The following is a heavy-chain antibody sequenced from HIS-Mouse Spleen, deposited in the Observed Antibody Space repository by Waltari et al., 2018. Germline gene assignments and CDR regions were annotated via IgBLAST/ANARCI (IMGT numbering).Heavy chain of an antibody. V-gene: IGHV4-34*01. CDR1: GGSFSGYY. J-gene: IGHJ6*02. Sequence: QVQLQQWGAGLLKPSETLSLTCAVYGGSFSGYYWSWIRQPPGKGLEWIGEINHSGSTNDNPTRKSRVTISVDTSKNQFSLKLSSVTAADTAVYYCARGLSCTWGSYYYYYGMDVWGQGTTVTVSS. D-gene: IGHD2-15*01. CDR2: INHSGST. CDR3: ARGLSCTWGSYYYYYGMDV.